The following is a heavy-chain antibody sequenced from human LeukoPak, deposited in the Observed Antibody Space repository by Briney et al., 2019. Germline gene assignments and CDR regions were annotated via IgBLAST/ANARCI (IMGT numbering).Heavy chain of an antibody. D-gene: IGHD3-22*01. CDR1: GFTVSSNY. CDR2: IYSGGST. CDR3: ARVYYDSSGYYYLDY. J-gene: IGHJ4*02. Sequence: GGSLRLSCAASGFTVSSNYMSWVRQAPGKGLEWVSVIYSGGSTYYADSVKGRFTISRHNSKNTLYLQMNSLRADDTAVYYCARVYYDSSGYYYLDYWGQGTLVTVSS. V-gene: IGHV3-53*04.